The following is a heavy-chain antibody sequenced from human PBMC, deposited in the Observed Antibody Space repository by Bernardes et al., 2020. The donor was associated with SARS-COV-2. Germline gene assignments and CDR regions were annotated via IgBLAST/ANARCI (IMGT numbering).Heavy chain of an antibody. CDR1: GFTFKSYY. Sequence: GGSLRLSCAASGFTFKSYYMNWVRQAPGKGLEWVSSISGGLRSIYYAASVKGRFTISRDNAQNSLFLQLNSLRVEDTAVYYCARATGVMNSFGGVVIPDYFDYWGQGILVTVSS. D-gene: IGHD3-16*01. CDR3: ARATGVMNSFGGVVIPDYFDY. V-gene: IGHV3-21*01. J-gene: IGHJ4*02. CDR2: ISGGLRSI.